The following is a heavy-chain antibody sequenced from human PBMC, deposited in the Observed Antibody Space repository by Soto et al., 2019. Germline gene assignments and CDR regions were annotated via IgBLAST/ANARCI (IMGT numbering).Heavy chain of an antibody. V-gene: IGHV3-15*07. J-gene: IGHJ6*02. D-gene: IGHD2-15*01. CDR2: IKSKTDGGTT. Sequence: PGGSLRLSCAASGFTFSNAWMNWVRQAPGKGLEWVGRIKSKTDGGTTDYAAPVKGRFTISRDDSKNTLYLQMNSLKAEDTAVYYCTTGLAIYCSGGSCYYYGMGVWGQGTTVTVSS. CDR3: TTGLAIYCSGGSCYYYGMGV. CDR1: GFTFSNAW.